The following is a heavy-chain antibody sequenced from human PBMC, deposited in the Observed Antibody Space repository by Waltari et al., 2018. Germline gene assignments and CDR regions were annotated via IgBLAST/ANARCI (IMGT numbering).Heavy chain of an antibody. D-gene: IGHD3-10*01. CDR3: ARDRGSGSYN. J-gene: IGHJ4*02. V-gene: IGHV3-74*01. Sequence: EVQLVESGGGLVQPGGSLRLSCAASGFTFSSYWMHWVRQAPGKGLVGVSRMNSDGSSTSHADAVKGRFTISSDNAKNTLYLQMNSLRAEDTAVYYCARDRGSGSYNWGQGTLVTVSS. CDR2: MNSDGSST. CDR1: GFTFSSYW.